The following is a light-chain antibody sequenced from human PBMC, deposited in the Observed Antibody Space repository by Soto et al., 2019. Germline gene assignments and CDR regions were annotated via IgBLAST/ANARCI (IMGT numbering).Light chain of an antibody. CDR2: KAS. CDR3: KLYNSYAEA. J-gene: IGKJ1*01. CDR1: QTISSW. V-gene: IGKV1-5*03. Sequence: DLQLTQSPSTLSGSVGDRVTITCRASQTISSWLAWYQQKPVKAPKLLIYKASTLKSGVPSRFSGSGSGTEFTLTISSLLPDDFSTYYCKLYNSYAEACGQGTKGDI.